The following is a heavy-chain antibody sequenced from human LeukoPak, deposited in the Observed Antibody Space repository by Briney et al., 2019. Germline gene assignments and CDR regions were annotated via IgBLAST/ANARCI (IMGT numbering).Heavy chain of an antibody. CDR2: INPNSGGT. J-gene: IGHJ3*02. Sequence: GASVKVSCKASGYTFTSYYMHWVRQAPGQGLEWMGWINPNSGGTNYAQKFQGRVTMTRDTSISTAYMELSRLRSDDTAVYYCATLTDYDSSGSIKGAFDIWGQGTMVTVSS. CDR1: GYTFTSYY. D-gene: IGHD3-22*01. V-gene: IGHV1-2*02. CDR3: ATLTDYDSSGSIKGAFDI.